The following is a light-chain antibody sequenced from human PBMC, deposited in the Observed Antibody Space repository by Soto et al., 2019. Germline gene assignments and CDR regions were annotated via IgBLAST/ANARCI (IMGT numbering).Light chain of an antibody. Sequence: EIVLTQSPGTLSLSPGERATLSCRASQNVGSRYLAWYQQKPGQAPRLLLYGTSNRATGLPDRFSGSGSGTDFSLTISSLEPGDLAVYYCQQYGSSPRTFGQGTKVEIK. CDR2: GTS. CDR3: QQYGSSPRT. J-gene: IGKJ1*01. CDR1: QNVGSRY. V-gene: IGKV3-20*01.